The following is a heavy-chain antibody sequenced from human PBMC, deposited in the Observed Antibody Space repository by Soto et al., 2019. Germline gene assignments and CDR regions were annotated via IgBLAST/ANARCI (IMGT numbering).Heavy chain of an antibody. D-gene: IGHD3-3*01. CDR2: ISGSGGST. CDR1: GGSISSYY. J-gene: IGHJ4*02. Sequence: ETLSLTCTVSGGSISSYYWSWVRQAPGKGLEWVSAISGSGGSTYYADSVKGRFTISRDNSKNTLYLQMNSLRAEDTAVYYCAKARAQYYDFWSGYPVDYWGQGTLVTVSS. V-gene: IGHV3-23*01. CDR3: AKARAQYYDFWSGYPVDY.